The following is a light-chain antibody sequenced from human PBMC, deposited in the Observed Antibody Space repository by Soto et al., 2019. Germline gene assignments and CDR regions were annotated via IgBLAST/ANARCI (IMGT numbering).Light chain of an antibody. J-gene: IGKJ1*01. CDR3: MQALQDTWT. V-gene: IGKV2-28*01. Sequence: DIVMTQSPLSLPVTPGEPASISCRSSQSLLHSNGYNYLDWYLQKPGQSPQLLIYLGSHRASGVPDKFSGSASRTDFTQNITRAEAEDVGGDYCMQALQDTWTFGQGTKVEIK. CDR2: LGS. CDR1: QSLLHSNGYNY.